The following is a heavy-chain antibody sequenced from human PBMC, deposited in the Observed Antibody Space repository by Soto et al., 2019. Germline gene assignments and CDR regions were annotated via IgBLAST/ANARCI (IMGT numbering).Heavy chain of an antibody. J-gene: IGHJ4*02. Sequence: GGSLRLSCAASGFTVSGNYMSWFRQAPGKGLEWVSVIYSGGSTYYADSVKGRFTISRDNSKNTLYLQMNSLRAEDTAVYYCATTPGIAVAGTEYWGQGTLVTVSS. D-gene: IGHD6-19*01. CDR3: ATTPGIAVAGTEY. V-gene: IGHV3-53*01. CDR1: GFTVSGNY. CDR2: IYSGGST.